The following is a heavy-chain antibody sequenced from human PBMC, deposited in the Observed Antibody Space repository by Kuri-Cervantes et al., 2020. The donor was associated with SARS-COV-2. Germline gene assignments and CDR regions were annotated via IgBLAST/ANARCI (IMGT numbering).Heavy chain of an antibody. CDR1: GFSLSRYT. Sequence: GGSLRLSCAASGFSLSRYTMNWVRQAPGKSLEWVSSISGSGSYIYYADSVKGRFTISRDNAKNSLYLQMNSLRAEDTAVYYCASGELWADYWGQGTLVTVSS. D-gene: IGHD2-21*01. V-gene: IGHV3-21*01. CDR3: ASGELWADY. CDR2: ISGSGSYI. J-gene: IGHJ4*02.